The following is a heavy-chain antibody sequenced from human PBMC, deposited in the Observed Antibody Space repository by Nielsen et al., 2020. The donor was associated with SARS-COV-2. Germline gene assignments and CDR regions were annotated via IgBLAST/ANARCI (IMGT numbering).Heavy chain of an antibody. D-gene: IGHD5-12*01. CDR3: ARVVEWLRSKENYYYYYYMDV. CDR2: MNPNSGNT. CDR1: GYTFTSYD. V-gene: IGHV1-8*01. Sequence: ASVKVSCKASGYTFTSYDINWVRQATGQGLEWMGWMNPNSGNTGYAQKFLGRVTITADESTSTAYMELSSLRSEDTAVYYCARVVEWLRSKENYYYYYYMDVWGKGTTVTVSS. J-gene: IGHJ6*03.